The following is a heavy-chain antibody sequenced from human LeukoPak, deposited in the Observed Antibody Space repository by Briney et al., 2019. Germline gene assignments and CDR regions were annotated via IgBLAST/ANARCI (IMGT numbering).Heavy chain of an antibody. CDR2: INPSGGST. Sequence: ASVKVSCKTGGFTFTSYYMHWVRQAPGQGLEWMGIINPSGGSTSYAQKFQGRVTMTRDMSTSTVYMELSSLRSEDTAVYYCARPPGGQPGDAFDIWGQGTMVTVSS. J-gene: IGHJ3*02. CDR3: ARPPGGQPGDAFDI. D-gene: IGHD2-2*01. CDR1: GFTFTSYY. V-gene: IGHV1-46*01.